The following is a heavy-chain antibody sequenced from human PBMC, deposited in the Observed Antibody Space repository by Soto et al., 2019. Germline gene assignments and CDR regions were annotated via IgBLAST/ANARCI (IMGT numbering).Heavy chain of an antibody. CDR3: TRCYSRSDYGSYYYPSGYDF. D-gene: IGHD3-10*01. J-gene: IGHJ4*02. V-gene: IGHV3-49*04. CDR1: GFTLRDYA. CDR2: MRSKGYGATT. Sequence: SLRLSCSGSGFTLRDYALTWVRQAPGKGLEWVGLMRSKGYGATTQYAASVNGRFIIARDDYEKIASLQTLCLKSEDTGVYYSTRCYSRSDYGSYYYPSGYDFWGQGTLVTVSS.